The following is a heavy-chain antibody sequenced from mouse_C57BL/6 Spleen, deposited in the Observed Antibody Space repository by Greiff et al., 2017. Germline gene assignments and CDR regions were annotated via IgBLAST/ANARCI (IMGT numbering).Heavy chain of an antibody. Sequence: VKLQQSGAELVKPGASVKLSCKASGYTFTEYTIHWVKQRSGQGLAWIGWFYTGRGSIKYNEKFKDKATLTADKSSSTVYMELSRLTSEDSAVYFCARHEPYGYYEGSYAMDYWGQGTSVTVSS. CDR1: GYTFTEYT. D-gene: IGHD2-3*01. V-gene: IGHV1-62-2*01. CDR3: ARHEPYGYYEGSYAMDY. CDR2: FYTGRGSI. J-gene: IGHJ4*01.